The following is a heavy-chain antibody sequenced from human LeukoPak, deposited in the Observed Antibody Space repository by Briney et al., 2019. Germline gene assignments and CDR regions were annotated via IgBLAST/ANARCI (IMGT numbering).Heavy chain of an antibody. J-gene: IGHJ3*02. Sequence: GESLKISCKGSGYSFTSYWIGWVRQIPGKGLEWMGIIYPGDSDTRYSPSFQGQVTISADKSISTAYLQWSSLKASDSAMYYCARVTMVRGVIISEGAFDIWGQGTMVTVSS. V-gene: IGHV5-51*01. CDR1: GYSFTSYW. CDR2: IYPGDSDT. CDR3: ARVTMVRGVIISEGAFDI. D-gene: IGHD3-10*01.